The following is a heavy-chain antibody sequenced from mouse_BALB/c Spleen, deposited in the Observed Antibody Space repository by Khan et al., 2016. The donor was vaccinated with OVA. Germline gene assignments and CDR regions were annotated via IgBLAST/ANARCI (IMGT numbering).Heavy chain of an antibody. V-gene: IGHV2-6-4*01. J-gene: IGHJ4*01. CDR2: IWGGGVT. Sequence: VELVESGPGLVAPSQSLSITCTVSGFSLSRYNIHWVRQPPGKGLEWLGMIWGGGVTDYHSTLKSRLNISKDNSKSQVFLRMNSLQTDDSAMYYCARADYRYDGYYAMDYWGQGTSVTVSS. CDR1: GFSLSRYN. CDR3: ARADYRYDGYYAMDY. D-gene: IGHD2-14*01.